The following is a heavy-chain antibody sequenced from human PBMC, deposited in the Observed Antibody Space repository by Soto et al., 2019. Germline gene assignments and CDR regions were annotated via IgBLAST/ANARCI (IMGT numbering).Heavy chain of an antibody. Sequence: KTSETLSLTCTVSGGSISSGGYYWSWIRQHPGKGLEWIGYIYYSGSTYYNPSLKSRVTISVDTSKNQFSLKLSSVTAADTAVYYCARDRYDYYYYGMDVWGQGTTVTVSS. D-gene: IGHD5-12*01. V-gene: IGHV4-31*03. CDR1: GGSISSGGYY. J-gene: IGHJ6*02. CDR2: IYYSGST. CDR3: ARDRYDYYYYGMDV.